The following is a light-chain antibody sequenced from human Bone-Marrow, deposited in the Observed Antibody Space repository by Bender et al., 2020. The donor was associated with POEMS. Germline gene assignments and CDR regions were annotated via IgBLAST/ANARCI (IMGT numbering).Light chain of an antibody. V-gene: IGLV7-43*01. CDR3: LLFHSDAQLGV. CDR1: TGAVTGGFY. Sequence: QTVVTQESSLTVSPGGTVTLTCTSSTGAVTGGFYANWFQQKPGQAPRALIYSTSNKHSWTPARFSGSLLGGKAALTLSGVQPEDEADYYCLLFHSDAQLGVFGGGTKLSVL. CDR2: STS. J-gene: IGLJ3*02.